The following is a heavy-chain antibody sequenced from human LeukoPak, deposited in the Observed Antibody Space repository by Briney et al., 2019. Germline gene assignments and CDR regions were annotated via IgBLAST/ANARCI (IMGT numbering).Heavy chain of an antibody. D-gene: IGHD1-26*01. V-gene: IGHV4-59*08. CDR2: IYYSGST. J-gene: IGHJ4*02. Sequence: NPSETLSLTCTVSGGSISSYYWSWIRQPPGKGLEWIGYIYYSGSTNYNPSLKSRVTISVDTSKNQFSLKLSSVTAADTAVYYCASAVGATKSSYYFDDWGQGTLVTVSS. CDR3: ASAVGATKSSYYFDD. CDR1: GGSISSYY.